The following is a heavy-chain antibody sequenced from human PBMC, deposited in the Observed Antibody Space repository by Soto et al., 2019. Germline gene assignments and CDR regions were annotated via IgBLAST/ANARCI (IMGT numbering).Heavy chain of an antibody. J-gene: IGHJ3*02. V-gene: IGHV4-4*07. CDR3: ARDGDRARGIFGVVPI. CDR1: GGSISSSY. CDR2: IYTRGSI. D-gene: IGHD3-3*01. Sequence: LCGGSISSSYWTWIRQPAGKGLEWIGRIYTRGSINYNPSLKSRVIMSVDTSKNQFSLKLSSVTAADTAVYYCARDGDRARGIFGVVPIWGQGTMVTVSS.